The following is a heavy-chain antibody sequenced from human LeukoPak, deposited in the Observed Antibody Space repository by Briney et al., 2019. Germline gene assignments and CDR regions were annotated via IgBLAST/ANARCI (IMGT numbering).Heavy chain of an antibody. Sequence: SGGSLRLSCAASGFTVSSSFMSWVRQAPGKGLEWVSVLYDDGATKYADSVKGRFTISRDNFENTLFLQMNSLRTEDTAVYYCARELLYHYYEYWGQGTLVAVSS. CDR1: GFTVSSSF. CDR2: LYDDGAT. D-gene: IGHD3-3*01. V-gene: IGHV3-53*01. J-gene: IGHJ4*02. CDR3: ARELLYHYYEY.